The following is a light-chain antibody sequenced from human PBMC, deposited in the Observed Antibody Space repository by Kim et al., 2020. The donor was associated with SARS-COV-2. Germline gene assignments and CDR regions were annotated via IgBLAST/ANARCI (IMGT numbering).Light chain of an antibody. CDR3: AAWDDSLSGVV. V-gene: IGLV1-44*01. J-gene: IGLJ2*01. Sequence: QSVLTQPPSASGTPGQRVTISCSGSSSNIGSNPVNWYQQLPGTAPKLLIYTNNQWPSGVPDRFSGSKSGTSASLAISGLRSEDEADYYCAAWDDSLSGVVFGGGTQLTVL. CDR2: TNN. CDR1: SSNIGSNP.